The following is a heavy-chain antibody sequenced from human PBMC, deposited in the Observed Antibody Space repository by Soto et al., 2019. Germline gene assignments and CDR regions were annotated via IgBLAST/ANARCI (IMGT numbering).Heavy chain of an antibody. V-gene: IGHV3-33*01. CDR2: IVSDGSAI. CDR3: ARDDAFDNENGFDM. Sequence: VGSLRLSCAVSGFPFSFYGFHWVRQSPGKGLEWLGVIVSDGSAIYHADSLEGRFFISRDNSKDILYLQMNSLRVEDTAVYYCARDDAFDNENGFDMWGQGTMVTVSS. J-gene: IGHJ3*02. CDR1: GFPFSFYG. D-gene: IGHD3-3*02.